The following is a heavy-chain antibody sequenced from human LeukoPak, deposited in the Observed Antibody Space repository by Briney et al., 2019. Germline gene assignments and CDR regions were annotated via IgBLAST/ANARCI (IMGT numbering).Heavy chain of an antibody. Sequence: GGSLRLSCEASGFTLSNYWMHWVRQAPGKGLEWVSVVSTNGDVTFYADSVKGRFTISRDNSKNTLFLQMNSLRAEDTAVYYCAKLSLSGRSQSADYWGQGTLVTVSS. CDR3: AKLSLSGRSQSADY. V-gene: IGHV3-23*01. CDR1: GFTLSNYW. D-gene: IGHD3-10*01. J-gene: IGHJ4*02. CDR2: VSTNGDVT.